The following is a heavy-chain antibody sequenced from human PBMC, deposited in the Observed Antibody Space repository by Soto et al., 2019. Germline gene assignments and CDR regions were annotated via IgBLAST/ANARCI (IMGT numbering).Heavy chain of an antibody. D-gene: IGHD3-3*01. CDR3: TARYYDFWSGYYTVVDYFDY. CDR1: GFTFSNAW. Sequence: GGSLRLSCAASGFTFSNAWMSWVRQAPGKGLEWVGRIKSKTDGGTTDNAAPVKGRFTISRDDSKNTLYLQMNSLKTEDTAVYYCTARYYDFWSGYYTVVDYFDYWGQGTLVTVSS. CDR2: IKSKTDGGTT. V-gene: IGHV3-15*01. J-gene: IGHJ4*02.